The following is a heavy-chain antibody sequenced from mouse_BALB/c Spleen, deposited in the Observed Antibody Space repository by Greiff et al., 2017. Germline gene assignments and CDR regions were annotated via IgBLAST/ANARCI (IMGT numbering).Heavy chain of an antibody. V-gene: IGHV3-2*02. Sequence: VQLKESGPGLVKPSQSLSLTCTVTGYSITSDYAWNWIRQFPGNKLEWMGYISYSGSTSYNPSLKSRISITRDTSKNQFFLQLNSVTTEDTATYYCARDYRYGVDYWGQGTSVTVSA. D-gene: IGHD2-14*01. CDR3: ARDYRYGVDY. J-gene: IGHJ4*01. CDR2: ISYSGST. CDR1: GYSITSDYA.